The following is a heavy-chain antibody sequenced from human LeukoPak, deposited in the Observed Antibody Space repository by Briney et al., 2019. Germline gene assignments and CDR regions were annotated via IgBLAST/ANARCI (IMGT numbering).Heavy chain of an antibody. CDR2: ISSSSDYI. J-gene: IGHJ6*02. V-gene: IGHV3-21*01. Sequence: GGSLSLSCPASAFTSGDLSTGWARQAPGKGWGGGSSISSSSDYIYYEDSVKGRFTISRDNARNSLYLQMNSLRAEDTAVYYCARSRSVSNYKGMDVWGQGTTVTVSS. D-gene: IGHD5/OR15-5a*01. CDR3: ARSRSVSNYKGMDV. CDR1: AFTSGDLS.